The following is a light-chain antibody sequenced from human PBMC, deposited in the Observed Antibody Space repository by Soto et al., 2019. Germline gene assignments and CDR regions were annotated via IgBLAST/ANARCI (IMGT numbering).Light chain of an antibody. CDR3: QQANSFPLT. Sequence: DIQMTQSPSPVSASVGDRVTITCRASQGVNTWLAWYQKKPGKAPELLVYEASSLHSGVPSRFSGSGSGTDFTLTISSLQPEDFATYYCQQANSFPLTFGGGTKVEVQ. CDR2: EAS. CDR1: QGVNTW. J-gene: IGKJ4*01. V-gene: IGKV1-12*01.